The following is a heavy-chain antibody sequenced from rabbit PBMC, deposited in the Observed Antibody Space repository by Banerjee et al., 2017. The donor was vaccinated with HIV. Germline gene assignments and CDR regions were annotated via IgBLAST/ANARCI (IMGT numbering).Heavy chain of an antibody. J-gene: IGHJ4*01. CDR2: IYAGSSGNT. D-gene: IGHD5-1*01. CDR3: ARRYSDNNHAGYFNL. V-gene: IGHV1S40*01. Sequence: QSLEESGGDLVKPGASLTLTCTASGFSFSNYYYMCWVRQAPGKGLEWIACIYAGSSGNTLYASWAKGRFTISKTSSTTVTLQMTSLTAADTATYFCARRYSDNNHAGYFNLWGQGTLVTVS. CDR1: GFSFSNYYY.